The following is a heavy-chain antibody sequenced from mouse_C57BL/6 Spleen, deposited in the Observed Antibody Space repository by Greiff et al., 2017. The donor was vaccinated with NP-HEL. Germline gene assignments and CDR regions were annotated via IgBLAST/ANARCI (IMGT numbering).Heavy chain of an antibody. J-gene: IGHJ4*01. Sequence: EVKLMESGPGLVKPSQSLSLTCSVTGYSITSGYYWNWIRQFPGNKLEWMGYISYDGSNNYNPSLKNRISITRDTSKNQFFLKLNSVTTEDTATYYCEGLRRGYAMDYWGQGTSVTVSS. D-gene: IGHD2-4*01. CDR3: EGLRRGYAMDY. V-gene: IGHV3-6*01. CDR1: GYSITSGYY. CDR2: ISYDGSN.